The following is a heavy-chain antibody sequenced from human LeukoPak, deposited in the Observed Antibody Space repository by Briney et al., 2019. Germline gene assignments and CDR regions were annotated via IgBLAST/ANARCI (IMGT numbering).Heavy chain of an antibody. V-gene: IGHV4-34*01. CDR3: ARGRGGSSWYSWRYGMDV. J-gene: IGHJ6*04. Sequence: SETLSLTCAVYSGSFSGYYWSWIRQPPGKGLEWIGEINHSGSTNYNPSLKSRVTISVDTSKNQFSLKLSSVTAADTAVYYCARGRGGSSWYSWRYGMDVWGKGTTVTVSS. CDR2: INHSGST. CDR1: SGSFSGYY. D-gene: IGHD6-13*01.